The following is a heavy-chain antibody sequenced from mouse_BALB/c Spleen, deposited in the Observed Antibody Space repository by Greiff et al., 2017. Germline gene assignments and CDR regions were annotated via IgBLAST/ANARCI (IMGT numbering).Heavy chain of an antibody. CDR3: ARSRAYDYDPFAY. J-gene: IGHJ3*01. D-gene: IGHD2-4*01. CDR2: ISYSGST. V-gene: IGHV3-8*02. Sequence: EVKLMESGPSLVKPSQTLSLTCSVTGDSITSGYWNWIRKFPGNKLEYMGYISYSGSTYYNPSLKSRISITRDTSKNQYYLQLNSVTTEDTATYYCARSRAYDYDPFAYWGQGTLVTVSA. CDR1: GDSITSGY.